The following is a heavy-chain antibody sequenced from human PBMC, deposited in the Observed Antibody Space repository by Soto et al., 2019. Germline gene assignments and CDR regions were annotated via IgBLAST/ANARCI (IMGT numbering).Heavy chain of an antibody. CDR1: GGSISSSSYY. Sequence: SETLSLTCTVSGGSISSSSYYWGWIRQPPGKGLEWIGSIYYSGSTYYNRSLKSRVTISVDTSKNQFSLKLSSVTAADTAVYYCARLIYTVTYYYYYMDVWGKGTTVTVSS. D-gene: IGHD4-17*01. V-gene: IGHV4-39*01. CDR2: IYYSGST. CDR3: ARLIYTVTYYYYYMDV. J-gene: IGHJ6*03.